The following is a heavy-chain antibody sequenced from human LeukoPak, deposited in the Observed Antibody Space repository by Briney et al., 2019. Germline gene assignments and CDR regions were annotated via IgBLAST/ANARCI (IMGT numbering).Heavy chain of an antibody. CDR3: ATDLWSRIAARQDPYYYYGMDV. J-gene: IGHJ6*02. D-gene: IGHD6-6*01. CDR1: GYIFTNYY. Sequence: ASVKVSCKAAGYIFTNYYLHWVRQAPGQGLEWMGIINPGGGSTSYAQKFQGRVTITADESTSTAYMELSSLRSEDTAVYYCATDLWSRIAARQDPYYYYGMDVWGQGTTVTVSS. CDR2: INPGGGST. V-gene: IGHV1-46*01.